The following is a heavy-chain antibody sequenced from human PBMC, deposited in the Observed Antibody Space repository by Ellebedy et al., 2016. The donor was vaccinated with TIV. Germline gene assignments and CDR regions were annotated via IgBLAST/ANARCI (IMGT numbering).Heavy chain of an antibody. CDR1: DDSISSSSYY. Sequence: SETLSLXCTVSDDSISSSSYYWSWIRQPPGKGLEWIGYIYYSGSTNYNPSLKSRVTISVDTSKNQFSLKLSSVTAADTAVYYCARVFSPLGYCSSTSCHIRYYYYYMDVWGKGTTVTVSS. V-gene: IGHV4-61*01. D-gene: IGHD2-2*02. CDR2: IYYSGST. CDR3: ARVFSPLGYCSSTSCHIRYYYYYMDV. J-gene: IGHJ6*03.